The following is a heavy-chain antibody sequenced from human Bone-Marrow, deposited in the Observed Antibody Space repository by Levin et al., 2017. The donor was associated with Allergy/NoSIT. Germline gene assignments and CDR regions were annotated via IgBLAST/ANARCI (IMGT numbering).Heavy chain of an antibody. CDR1: GFTFTYYS. Sequence: GGSLRLSCVPSGFTFTYYSLHWVRQAPGKGLEWVALISHDGINKYYADSVKGRFTLSRDNSKNTVYLQMASLRPEDTAQYYCTRGDYGDNLLGTVDYYYAMDVWGQGTTVTVSS. D-gene: IGHD4-23*01. V-gene: IGHV3-30*04. J-gene: IGHJ6*02. CDR3: TRGDYGDNLLGTVDYYYAMDV. CDR2: ISHDGINK.